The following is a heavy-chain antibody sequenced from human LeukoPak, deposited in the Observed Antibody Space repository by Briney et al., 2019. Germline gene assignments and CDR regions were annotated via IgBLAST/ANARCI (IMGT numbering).Heavy chain of an antibody. D-gene: IGHD4/OR15-4a*01. Sequence: PGGSLRLSCAASGFTFSSYSMNWVRQAPGKGLEWVSYISSSSSTIYYADSVKGRFTISRDNAKNSLYLQMNTLRADDTAIYFCARNGANSLVDAFDIWGQGTVVTVSS. J-gene: IGHJ3*02. V-gene: IGHV3-48*01. CDR3: ARNGANSLVDAFDI. CDR1: GFTFSSYS. CDR2: ISSSSSTI.